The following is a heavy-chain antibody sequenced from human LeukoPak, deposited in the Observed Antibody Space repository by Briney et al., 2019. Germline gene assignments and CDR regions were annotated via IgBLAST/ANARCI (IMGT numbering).Heavy chain of an antibody. CDR2: INDSGMT. V-gene: IGHV4-34*01. D-gene: IGHD3-9*01. CDR3: ARASSYDRATRYNPAWFGP. Sequence: SETLSLTCAVYGGSFSGFYWSWIRQPPGKGLEWIGEINDSGMTNYNPSLKSRVTISVDTSKKQSSLKVTSVTAADTAVYYCARASSYDRATRYNPAWFGPWGQGTLVTVSS. CDR1: GGSFSGFY. J-gene: IGHJ5*02.